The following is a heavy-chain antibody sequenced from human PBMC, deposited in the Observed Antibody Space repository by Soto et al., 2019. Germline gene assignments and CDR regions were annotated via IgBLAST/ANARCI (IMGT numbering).Heavy chain of an antibody. V-gene: IGHV3-30*18. D-gene: IGHD6-19*01. J-gene: IGHJ4*02. CDR2: ISYDGNNK. CDR1: GFTFSSYG. CDR3: AKAHSSGWYFFDC. Sequence: QVQLVESGGGVVQPGRSPRLSCAASGFTFSSYGMHWVRQAPGKGLEWVALISYDGNNKYYADSVKGRFTISRDNSKNRLYLQMNSLRTEDTAVYYCAKAHSSGWYFFDCWGQGTLVTVSS.